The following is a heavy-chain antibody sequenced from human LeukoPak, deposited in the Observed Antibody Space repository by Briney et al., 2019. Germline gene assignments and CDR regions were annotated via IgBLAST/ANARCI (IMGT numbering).Heavy chain of an antibody. CDR2: FHHSGTT. Sequence: SETLSLTRTVSGDSISSDWFWVWIRQPPGKGLEWIGSFHHSGTTYYNPSPKSRVTISIDTSKNQFSLKLSSVTAADTALYSCARSRNNWNHSWGQGTLVTVSS. CDR1: GDSISSDWF. J-gene: IGHJ4*02. V-gene: IGHV4-38-2*02. CDR3: ARSRNNWNHS. D-gene: IGHD1-20*01.